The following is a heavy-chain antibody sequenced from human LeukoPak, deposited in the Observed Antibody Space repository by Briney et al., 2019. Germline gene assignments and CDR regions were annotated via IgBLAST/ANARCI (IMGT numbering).Heavy chain of an antibody. V-gene: IGHV1-2*02. CDR2: INPNSGGT. Sequence: ASVKVSCKASGYTFTGYYMHWVRQAPGQGLEWMGWINPNSGGTNYAQKFQGRVTMTRDTSISTAYMKLSRLRSDDTAVYYCARADYDFWSGSDPHWFDPWGQGTLVTVSS. CDR1: GYTFTGYY. D-gene: IGHD3-3*01. CDR3: ARADYDFWSGSDPHWFDP. J-gene: IGHJ5*02.